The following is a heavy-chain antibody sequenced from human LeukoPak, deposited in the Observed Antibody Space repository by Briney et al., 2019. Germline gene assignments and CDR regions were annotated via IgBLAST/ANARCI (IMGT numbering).Heavy chain of an antibody. V-gene: IGHV3-64*01. J-gene: IGHJ3*02. Sequence: GGSLRLSCAASGFTFSSYAMHWVRQAPGKGLEYVSAISSNGGSTYYANSVKGRFTISRDNSKNTLYLQMGSLRAEDMAVYYCARGRNSDAFDIWGQGTMVTVSS. D-gene: IGHD1-7*01. CDR3: ARGRNSDAFDI. CDR1: GFTFSSYA. CDR2: ISSNGGST.